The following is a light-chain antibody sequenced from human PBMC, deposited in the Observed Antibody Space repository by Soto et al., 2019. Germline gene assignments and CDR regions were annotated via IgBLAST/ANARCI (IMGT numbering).Light chain of an antibody. CDR2: GAS. CDR1: QSVSSSY. CDR3: QQYGRSLLT. V-gene: IGKV3-20*01. Sequence: EIVLTQSPGTLSLSPGERATLSCRASQSVSSSYLAWYQQKPGQAPRLLIYGASSRATGIPDRFSGSGSGTVFTLTISRLAAEDFAVYYCQQYGRSLLTFGGGTKLEIK. J-gene: IGKJ4*01.